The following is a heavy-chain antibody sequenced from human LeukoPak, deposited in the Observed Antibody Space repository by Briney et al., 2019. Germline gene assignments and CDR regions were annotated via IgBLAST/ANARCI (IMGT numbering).Heavy chain of an antibody. Sequence: ASVKVSCKASGYTFTGYYMHWVRQAPGQGLEWMGWINPNSGGTNYAQKFQGRVTMTRDTSISTAYMELSRLRSDDTAVYYCARDLEYSYGFGYYYYYEDVWGKGTTVTVSS. CDR1: GYTFTGYY. V-gene: IGHV1-2*02. CDR3: ARDLEYSYGFGYYYYYEDV. CDR2: INPNSGGT. J-gene: IGHJ6*03. D-gene: IGHD5-18*01.